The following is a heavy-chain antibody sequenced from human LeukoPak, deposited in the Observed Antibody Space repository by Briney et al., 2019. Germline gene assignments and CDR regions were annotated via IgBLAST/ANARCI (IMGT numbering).Heavy chain of an antibody. CDR1: GYTFTSYG. CDR3: ARDPSGSYDINFDY. Sequence: GASVKVSCKASGYTFTSYGISWVRQAPGQGLEWMGWISAYNGNTDYAQKLQGRVTMTRDTSTSTVYMELSSLRSEDTAVYYCARDPSGSYDINFDYWGQGTLVTVSS. D-gene: IGHD1-26*01. J-gene: IGHJ4*02. V-gene: IGHV1-18*01. CDR2: ISAYNGNT.